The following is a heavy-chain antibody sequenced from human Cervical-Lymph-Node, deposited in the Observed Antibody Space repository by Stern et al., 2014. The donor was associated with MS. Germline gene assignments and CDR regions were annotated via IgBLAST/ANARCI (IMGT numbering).Heavy chain of an antibody. Sequence: QVQLQESGPGLVKPSQTLSLTCTVSGGSISSGSYYWSWIRQPAGKGLEWIGRIYTSGSTNYNPSLTSRVTISVDTSQNQVSLKRSFVTAADTAVYYCAGTTSMPDYWGQGTLVTVSS. CDR2: IYTSGST. CDR1: GGSISSGSYY. D-gene: IGHD2/OR15-2a*01. CDR3: AGTTSMPDY. V-gene: IGHV4-61*02. J-gene: IGHJ4*02.